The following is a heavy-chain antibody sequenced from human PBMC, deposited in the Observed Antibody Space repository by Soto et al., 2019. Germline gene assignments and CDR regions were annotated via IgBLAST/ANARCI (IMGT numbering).Heavy chain of an antibody. D-gene: IGHD2-15*01. V-gene: IGHV4-34*01. J-gene: IGHJ4*02. CDR1: GGSFSGYS. Sequence: QVQLQQWGAGLLKPSETLSLTCAVYGGSFSGYSWTWIRQPPGTGLEWIGEINHTGSTNYNPSLKCRASISVDTSKYQFSLKLPSVTAADTAVYCCARDKTPGLFDYWGQGSLVTVSS. CDR2: INHTGST. CDR3: ARDKTPGLFDY.